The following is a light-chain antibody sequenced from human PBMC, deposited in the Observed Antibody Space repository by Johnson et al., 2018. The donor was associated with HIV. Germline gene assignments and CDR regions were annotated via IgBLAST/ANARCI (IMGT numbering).Light chain of an antibody. J-gene: IGLJ1*01. CDR3: GTWDNSLNTGAV. CDR2: DNN. Sequence: HSVLTQPPSVSAAPGQKVTISCSGSSSNIGNNYVSWYQQLPGTAPKLLIYDNNKRPSGIPDRFSGSKSGTSATLGITGLQTGDEADYYCGTWDNSLNTGAVFGPGTKRTVL. V-gene: IGLV1-51*01. CDR1: SSNIGNNY.